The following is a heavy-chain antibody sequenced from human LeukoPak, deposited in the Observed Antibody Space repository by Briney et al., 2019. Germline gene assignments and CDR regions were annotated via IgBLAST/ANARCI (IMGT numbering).Heavy chain of an antibody. J-gene: IGHJ4*02. CDR3: ANYRKPQGLDY. CDR1: RFAFSTYA. D-gene: IGHD1-14*01. V-gene: IGHV3-23*01. Sequence: GGSLRLSCAVSRFAFSTYAMTWVRQAPGQGLEYVSTISSNGADTYYADSVKSRFTISRDNSKNTLYLQMTSLRVEDTAVYYCANYRKPQGLDYWGQGTLVTVSS. CDR2: ISSNGADT.